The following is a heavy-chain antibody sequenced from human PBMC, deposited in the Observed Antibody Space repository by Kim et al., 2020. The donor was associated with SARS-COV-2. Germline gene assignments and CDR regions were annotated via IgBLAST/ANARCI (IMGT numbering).Heavy chain of an antibody. CDR1: GGSFSGYY. D-gene: IGHD3-3*01. CDR2: INHSGST. V-gene: IGHV4-34*01. J-gene: IGHJ6*01. CDR3: AREVITIFGVVTRDYGMDV. Sequence: SETLSLTCAVYGGSFSGYYWSWIRQPPGKGLEWIGEINHSGSTNYNPSLKSRVTISVDTSKNQFSLKLSSVTAADTAVYYCAREVITIFGVVTRDYGMDV.